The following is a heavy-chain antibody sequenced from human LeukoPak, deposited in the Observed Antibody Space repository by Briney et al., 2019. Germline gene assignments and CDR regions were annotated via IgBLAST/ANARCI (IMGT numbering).Heavy chain of an antibody. D-gene: IGHD2-15*01. Sequence: SVKVSCKASGYTFTSYDINWVRQAPGQGLEWMGRIIPIFGTANYAQKFQGRVTITTDESTSTAYMELSSLRSEDTAVYYCARERGDDIVVVVAATTWFDPWGQGTLVTVSS. CDR3: ARERGDDIVVVVAATTWFDP. J-gene: IGHJ5*02. CDR1: GYTFTSYD. CDR2: IIPIFGTA. V-gene: IGHV1-69*05.